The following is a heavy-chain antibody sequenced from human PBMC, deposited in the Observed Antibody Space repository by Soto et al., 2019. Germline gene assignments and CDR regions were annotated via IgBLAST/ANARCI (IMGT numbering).Heavy chain of an antibody. V-gene: IGHV3-23*01. Sequence: GGSLRLSCAASGFTFSSYAMSWVRQAPGKGLEWVSAISGSGGSTYYADSVKGRLTISRDNSKNTLYMQMNSLRAEDTAVYYWAKTYSSGWLFDYWGQGTLVTVSS. CDR3: AKTYSSGWLFDY. D-gene: IGHD6-19*01. CDR1: GFTFSSYA. CDR2: ISGSGGST. J-gene: IGHJ4*02.